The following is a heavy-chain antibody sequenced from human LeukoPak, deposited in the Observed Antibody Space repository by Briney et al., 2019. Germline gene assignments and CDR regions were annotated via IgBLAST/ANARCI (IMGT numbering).Heavy chain of an antibody. CDR3: AKGLYYYDSTGYRLFDC. CDR1: GFTFDDYA. Sequence: GGSLRLSCAASGFTFDDYAMHWVRQAPGKGLEWVAGFSGGGGITYYADSVKGRFTISRDRSKSTLYLQMNTLRVEDTAIYYCAKGLYYYDSTGYRLFDCWGQGTLVTVSS. V-gene: IGHV3-23*01. D-gene: IGHD3-22*01. CDR2: FSGGGGIT. J-gene: IGHJ4*02.